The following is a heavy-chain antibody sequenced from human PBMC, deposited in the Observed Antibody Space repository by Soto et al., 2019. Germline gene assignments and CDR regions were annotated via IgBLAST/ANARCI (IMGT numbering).Heavy chain of an antibody. V-gene: IGHV1-46*03. Sequence: GASVKVSGKASGYTFTMYYMHCVLQSPGQGLEWMGIINPSGGSTSYAQKFQGRVTMTRDTSTSTVYMELSSLRSEDTAVYYCATSRYSSGWCYYWGQGTLVTVSS. CDR1: GYTFTMYY. D-gene: IGHD6-19*01. CDR2: INPSGGST. J-gene: IGHJ4*02. CDR3: ATSRYSSGWCYY.